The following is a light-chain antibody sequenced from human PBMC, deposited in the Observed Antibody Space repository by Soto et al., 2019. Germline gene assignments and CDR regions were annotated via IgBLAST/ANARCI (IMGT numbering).Light chain of an antibody. J-gene: IGLJ1*01. Sequence: QSALTQPASVSGSPGQSITISCTGTSSDVGGYKYVSWYQQHPGKAPKLMIYDIRNRPSGVSNRFCGSKSGNTASLTSSGLKAEDEAGYYCSSYTSSSTRGFGTGTKLTVL. CDR3: SSYTSSSTRG. V-gene: IGLV2-14*03. CDR1: SSDVGGYKY. CDR2: DIR.